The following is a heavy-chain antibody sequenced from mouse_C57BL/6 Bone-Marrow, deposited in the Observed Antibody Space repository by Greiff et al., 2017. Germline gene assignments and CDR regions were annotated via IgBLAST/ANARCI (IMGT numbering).Heavy chain of an antibody. J-gene: IGHJ2*01. D-gene: IGHD1-1*01. V-gene: IGHV1-78*01. CDR1: GYTFTDHT. CDR3: AREGIYYGSSYDY. Sequence: VQLQQSDAELVKPGASVKISCKVSGYTFTDHTIHWMKQRPEQGLEWIGYIYPRDGSTKYNEKFKGKATLTADKSSSTAYMQLHSLTSEDSAVYFCAREGIYYGSSYDYWGQGTTLTVSS. CDR2: IYPRDGST.